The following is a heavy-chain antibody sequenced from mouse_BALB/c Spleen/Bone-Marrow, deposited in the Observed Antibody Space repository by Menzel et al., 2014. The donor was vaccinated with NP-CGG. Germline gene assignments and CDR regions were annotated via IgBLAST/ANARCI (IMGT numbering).Heavy chain of an antibody. D-gene: IGHD1-1*01. CDR2: INNNDGNT. J-gene: IGHJ2*01. Sequence: EVKLQESGGGLVQPGGSLKLSCAASGFTFSSYGMSWVRQTPDKRLELVATINNNDGNTYYPDSVKGRFTIFRDNAKNTLYLQMSSLKSEDTAMYYCARDNYGSRFDYWGQGTTLTVSS. CDR3: ARDNYGSRFDY. V-gene: IGHV5-6-3*01. CDR1: GFTFSSYG.